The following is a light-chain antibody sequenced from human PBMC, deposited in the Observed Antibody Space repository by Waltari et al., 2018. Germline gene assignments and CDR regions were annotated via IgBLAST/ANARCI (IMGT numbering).Light chain of an antibody. CDR1: SGHSSNV. V-gene: IGLV4-69*01. J-gene: IGLJ3*02. CDR2: VNSDGSH. CDR3: QSGGHGTWV. Sequence: QLVLTQSPSASASLGASVKLTCTLSSGHSSNVIAWLQQQPEKGPRYLKKVNSDGSHSKGDEIPDRLAGSSSGAERYLTISSRQSEDEADYYCQSGGHGTWVFGGGTKLTVL.